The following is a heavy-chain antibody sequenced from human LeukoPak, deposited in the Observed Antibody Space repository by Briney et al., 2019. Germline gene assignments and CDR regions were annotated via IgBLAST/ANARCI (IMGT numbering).Heavy chain of an antibody. D-gene: IGHD2-2*01. CDR3: TTIIVVVPAAIHDAFDI. Sequence: PGGSLRLSCAASGFTFSNAWMSWVRQAPGKGLEWVGRIKSKTDGGTTDYAAPVKGRFTISRDDSKNTLYLQMNSLKTEDTAVYYCTTIIVVVPAAIHDAFDIWGQGTMVTVSS. CDR2: IKSKTDGGTT. CDR1: GFTFSNAW. V-gene: IGHV3-15*01. J-gene: IGHJ3*02.